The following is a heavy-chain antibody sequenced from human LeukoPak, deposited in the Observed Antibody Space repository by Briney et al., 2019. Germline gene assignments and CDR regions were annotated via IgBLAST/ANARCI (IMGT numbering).Heavy chain of an antibody. CDR3: ARMVRGVIDAFEI. D-gene: IGHD3-10*01. Sequence: PSETLSLTCAVYGRSFSDYSWSWIRQPPGKGLEWIGGINHSGSTNYNPSLRSRVTISLDPSKNQFSLKLSSVTAADTAVYYCARMVRGVIDAFEIWGQGTMVTVSS. CDR2: INHSGST. CDR1: GRSFSDYS. J-gene: IGHJ3*02. V-gene: IGHV4-34*01.